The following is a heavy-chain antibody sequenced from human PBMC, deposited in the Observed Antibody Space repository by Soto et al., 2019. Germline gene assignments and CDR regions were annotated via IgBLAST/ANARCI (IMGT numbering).Heavy chain of an antibody. CDR2: IYYSGST. J-gene: IGHJ3*02. CDR1: GGSISSYY. CDR3: ARDRTYYYDSSGYYPGDFDI. V-gene: IGHV4-59*01. Sequence: SETLSLTCTVSGGSISSYYWSWIRQPPGKGLEWIGYIYYSGSTNYNPSLKSRVTISVDTSKNQFSLKLSSVTAADTAVYYCARDRTYYYDSSGYYPGDFDIWGQGTMVTVSS. D-gene: IGHD3-22*01.